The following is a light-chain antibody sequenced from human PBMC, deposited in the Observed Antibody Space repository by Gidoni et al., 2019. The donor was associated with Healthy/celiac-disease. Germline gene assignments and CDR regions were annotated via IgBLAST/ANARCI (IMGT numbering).Light chain of an antibody. Sequence: EIVMTQSPATLSVSPGERATLSCRASQSVSSNLAWYQQKPGQAPRLLIYGASTRATGIPARFSGSGSGTEFTLTISSLQSEDFAVYYCQQYNNWPITFGQGTRLGTK. CDR1: QSVSSN. V-gene: IGKV3-15*01. CDR3: QQYNNWPIT. CDR2: GAS. J-gene: IGKJ5*01.